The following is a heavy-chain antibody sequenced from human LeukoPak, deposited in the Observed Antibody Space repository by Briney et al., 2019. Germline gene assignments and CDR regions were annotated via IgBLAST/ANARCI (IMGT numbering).Heavy chain of an antibody. Sequence: ASVKVSCKASGGTFSSYAISWVRQAPGQGLEWMGRIIPIFGTANYAQKFQGRVTITTDESTSTAYMELSSLRSEDTAMYYCARANTIVGAFFDYWGQGTLVTVSS. CDR3: ARANTIVGAFFDY. J-gene: IGHJ4*02. CDR2: IIPIFGTA. D-gene: IGHD1-26*01. CDR1: GGTFSSYA. V-gene: IGHV1-69*05.